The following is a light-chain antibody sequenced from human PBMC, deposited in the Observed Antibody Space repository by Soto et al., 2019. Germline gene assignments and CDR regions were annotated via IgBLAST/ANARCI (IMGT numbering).Light chain of an antibody. CDR1: QIIYTH. Sequence: DIQMTQSPSSLSASVGDSVTISCRASQIIYTHLHWYQQKPGKAPKLLIYAASSLQSGVPSRFSGRGSGTDFTLTISSLQPEDFATYYCQQSYNTPQCTFGGGTKVDIK. CDR2: AAS. J-gene: IGKJ4*01. V-gene: IGKV1-39*01. CDR3: QQSYNTPQCT.